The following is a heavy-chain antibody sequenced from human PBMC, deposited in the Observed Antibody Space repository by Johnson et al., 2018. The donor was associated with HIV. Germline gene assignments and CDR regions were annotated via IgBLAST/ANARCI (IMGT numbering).Heavy chain of an antibody. CDR1: GFTFSSYG. V-gene: IGHV3-7*01. CDR2: IKQDGSEK. Sequence: VQLVESGGGVVQPGRSLRLSCTASGFTFSSYGMHWVRQAPGKGLEWVANIKQDGSEKYYVDSVKCRITISRDNANHYLYQQMNSLRAEETAVYYCARLGIAAARGAFDIWVQGTMVTVSS. D-gene: IGHD6-13*01. CDR3: ARLGIAAARGAFDI. J-gene: IGHJ3*02.